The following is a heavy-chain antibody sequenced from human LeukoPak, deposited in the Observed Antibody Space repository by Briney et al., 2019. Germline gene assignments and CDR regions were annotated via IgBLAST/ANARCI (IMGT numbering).Heavy chain of an antibody. J-gene: IGHJ4*02. D-gene: IGHD2-21*02. CDR3: ARDVALPYCGGDCLPDY. CDR1: GGSISNHF. V-gene: IGHV4-4*07. CDR2: IYSTGST. Sequence: PSETLSLTCTVSGGSISNHFWSWIRQPAGKGLEWIGRIYSTGSTDYNPSLKSRVTVSLDTSKNQFSLSLTSVTAADTAVYYCARDVALPYCGGDCLPDYWGQGILVTVSS.